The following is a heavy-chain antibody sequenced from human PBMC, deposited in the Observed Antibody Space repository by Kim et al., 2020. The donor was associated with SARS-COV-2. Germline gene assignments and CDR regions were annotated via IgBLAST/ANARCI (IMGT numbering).Heavy chain of an antibody. V-gene: IGHV1-18*01. J-gene: IGHJ4*02. D-gene: IGHD3-16*01. CDR1: GYTFSNYD. CDR2: ISASSGNT. CDR3: ARDGYPTSCSYYYDFQY. Sequence: ASVKVSCNASGYTFSNYDINWVRQAPGQGLEWVGWISASSGNTNSAQRLQGRVTMTTDTSSSTAYLELRSLRSDDTAIYYCARDGYPTSCSYYYDFQYWGQGTLVTVSS.